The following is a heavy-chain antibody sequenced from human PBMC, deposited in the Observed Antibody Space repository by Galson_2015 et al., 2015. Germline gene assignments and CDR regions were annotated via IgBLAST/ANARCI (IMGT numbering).Heavy chain of an antibody. D-gene: IGHD1-26*01. J-gene: IGHJ4*02. CDR2: ISGSGGTT. CDR3: AKDEALRSYPLGYFDY. Sequence: SLRLSCAASGFNFSNYAVSWVRQPPGKGLEWVSSISGSGGTTYYADSVKGRFPISRDNSKNTLYLQMNSLRGEDTAVYYCAKDEALRSYPLGYFDYWGQGILVTVSS. V-gene: IGHV3-23*01. CDR1: GFNFSNYA.